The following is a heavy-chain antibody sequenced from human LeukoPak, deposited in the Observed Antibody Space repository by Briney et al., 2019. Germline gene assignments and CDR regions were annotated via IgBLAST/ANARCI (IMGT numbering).Heavy chain of an antibody. D-gene: IGHD2-15*01. V-gene: IGHV3-33*01. J-gene: IGHJ4*02. CDR2: IWYDGSNK. CDR1: GFTFSSYG. CDR3: AREGSLSTFDY. Sequence: GGSLRLSCAASGFTFSSYGMHWVRQAPGKGLEWVAVIWYDGSNKYYADSVKGRFTISRDNSKNTLYLQMNSLRAEDTAVYYCAREGSLSTFDYWGQGTLVTVSS.